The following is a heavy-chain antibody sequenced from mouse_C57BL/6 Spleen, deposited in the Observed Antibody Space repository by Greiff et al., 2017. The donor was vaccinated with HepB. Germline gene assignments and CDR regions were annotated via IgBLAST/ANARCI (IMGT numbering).Heavy chain of an antibody. V-gene: IGHV1-15*01. CDR2: IDPETGGT. CDR1: GYTFTDYE. Sequence: SGAELVRPGASVTLSCKASGYTFTDYEMHWVKQTPVHGLEWIGAIDPETGGTAYNQKFKGKAILTADKSSSTAYMELRSLTSEDSAVYYCTREIYYRAMDYWGQGTSVTVSS. CDR3: TREIYYRAMDY. D-gene: IGHD2-14*01. J-gene: IGHJ4*01.